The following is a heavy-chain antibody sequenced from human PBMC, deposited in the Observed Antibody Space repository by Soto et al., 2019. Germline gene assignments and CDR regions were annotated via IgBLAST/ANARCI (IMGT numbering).Heavy chain of an antibody. D-gene: IGHD6-19*01. J-gene: IGHJ3*02. V-gene: IGHV4-61*01. Sequence: SETLSLTCTVSGGSVSSGSYYWSWIRQPPGKGLEWIGYIYYSGSTNYNPSLKSRVTISVDTSKNQFSLKLSSVTAADTAVYYCARKVAGGGNFDAFDIWGQGTMVTVSS. CDR1: GGSVSSGSYY. CDR3: ARKVAGGGNFDAFDI. CDR2: IYYSGST.